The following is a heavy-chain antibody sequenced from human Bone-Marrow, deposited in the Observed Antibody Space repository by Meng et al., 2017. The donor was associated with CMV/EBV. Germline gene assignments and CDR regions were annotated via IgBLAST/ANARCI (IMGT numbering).Heavy chain of an antibody. CDR2: ISWNSGTI. V-gene: IGHV3-9*01. Sequence: GGSLRLSCAASGFTFADYAMHWVRQAPGKGLEWVSGISWNSGTIGYAASVKGRFTISRNNAKNSLYLQMNSLRDEDTALYYCAKDIRGSYYDDYYTMDVWGQGTTVTVSS. D-gene: IGHD1-26*01. CDR1: GFTFADYA. CDR3: AKDIRGSYYDDYYTMDV. J-gene: IGHJ6*02.